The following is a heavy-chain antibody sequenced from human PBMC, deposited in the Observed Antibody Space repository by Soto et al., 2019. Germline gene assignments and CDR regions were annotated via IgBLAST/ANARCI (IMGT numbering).Heavy chain of an antibody. D-gene: IGHD5-12*01. CDR1: GGSIRSYY. V-gene: IGHV4-59*01. CDR2: IYYSGST. CDR3: ARGGYSGYDFDY. J-gene: IGHJ4*02. Sequence: SETLSLTCTVSGGSIRSYYWSWIRQPPEKGLEWIGYIYYSGSTNYNPSLKSRVTISVDTSKNQFSLKLTSVTAADTAVYYCARGGYSGYDFDYCGQGTLVTVSS.